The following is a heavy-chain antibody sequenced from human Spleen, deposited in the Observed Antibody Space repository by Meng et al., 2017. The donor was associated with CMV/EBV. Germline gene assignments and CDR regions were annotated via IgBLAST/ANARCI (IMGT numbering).Heavy chain of an antibody. CDR2: ISSSSSYI. D-gene: IGHD3-3*01. CDR1: GFTFSSYS. CDR3: ARWVDYDLWSGNSYYFDF. J-gene: IGHJ4*02. V-gene: IGHV3-21*01. Sequence: GGSLRLSCAASGFTFSSYSMNWVRQAPGKGLEWVSSISSSSSYIYYADSVKGRFTISRDNAKNSLYLQMNSLRVEDTAVYYCARWVDYDLWSGNSYYFDFWGPGTLVTVSS.